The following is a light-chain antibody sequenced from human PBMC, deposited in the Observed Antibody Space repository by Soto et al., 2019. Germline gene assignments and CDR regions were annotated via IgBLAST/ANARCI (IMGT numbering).Light chain of an antibody. J-gene: IGKJ2*01. CDR3: QQSDNIPYT. CDR2: AAS. CDR1: QSISSF. Sequence: DIQMTQSPSSLSASVGDRVTITCRASQSISSFLNWYQHKPGKAPKLLIYAASHLQNGFPSRFSGSGSGTSFTLTISGLQPEDFAIYYCQQSDNIPYTFGQGTRLQIK. V-gene: IGKV1-39*01.